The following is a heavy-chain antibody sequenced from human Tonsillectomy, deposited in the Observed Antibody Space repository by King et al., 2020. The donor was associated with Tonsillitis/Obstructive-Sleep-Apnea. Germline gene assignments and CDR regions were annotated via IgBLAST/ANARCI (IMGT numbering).Heavy chain of an antibody. D-gene: IGHD3-16*02. V-gene: IGHV3-23*04. J-gene: IGHJ4*02. Sequence: VQLVESGGGLVQPGGSLRLSCAASGFTFSSYVMSWVRQAPGKGLEWVSGISGSGGRTDYADSVKGRFTISRDNSKNTLYLQMNRLRAEDTAVYYCLSGTYRFGGWGQGTLVTVSS. CDR2: ISGSGGRT. CDR3: LSGTYRFGG. CDR1: GFTFSSYV.